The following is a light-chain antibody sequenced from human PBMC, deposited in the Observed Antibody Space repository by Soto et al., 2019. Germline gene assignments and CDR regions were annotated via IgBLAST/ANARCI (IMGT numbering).Light chain of an antibody. CDR3: QQRSNWPRALT. V-gene: IGKV3-11*01. CDR1: QSVSSY. CDR2: DAS. J-gene: IGKJ4*01. Sequence: EIVLTQSPATLALSPGERATLSCRASQSVSSYLAWYQQKPGQAPRLLIYDASNRATGIPARVSGSGSGTDFTLTISSLEPEDFAVYCCQQRSNWPRALTFGGGTKVEIK.